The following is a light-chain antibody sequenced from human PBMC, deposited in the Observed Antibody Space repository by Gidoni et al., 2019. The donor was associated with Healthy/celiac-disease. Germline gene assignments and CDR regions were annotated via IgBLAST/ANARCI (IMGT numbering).Light chain of an antibody. CDR1: QGISSY. Sequence: AIRMTQSPSSFSASTGDRVTITCQASQGISSYLAWYQQKPGKAPKLLIYAASTLQSGVPSRFSGSGSGTDFTLTISCLQSEDFATYYCQQYYSYPRTFXQXTKVEIK. J-gene: IGKJ1*01. V-gene: IGKV1-8*01. CDR3: QQYYSYPRT. CDR2: AAS.